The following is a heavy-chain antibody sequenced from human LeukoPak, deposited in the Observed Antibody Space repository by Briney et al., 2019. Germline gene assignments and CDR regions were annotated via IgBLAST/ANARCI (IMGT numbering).Heavy chain of an antibody. Sequence: TSETLSLTCTVSGGSISSSSYYWGWIRQPPGKGLEWIGSIYYSGSTYYNPSLKSRVTISVDTSKNQFSLKLSSVTAADTAVYYCARKTPSTYSSSWYGENYFDYWGQGTLVTVSS. V-gene: IGHV4-39*01. J-gene: IGHJ4*02. D-gene: IGHD6-13*01. CDR1: GGSISSSSYY. CDR3: ARKTPSTYSSSWYGENYFDY. CDR2: IYYSGST.